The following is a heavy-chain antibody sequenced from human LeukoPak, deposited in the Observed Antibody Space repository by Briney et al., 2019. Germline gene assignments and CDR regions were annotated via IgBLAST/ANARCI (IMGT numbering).Heavy chain of an antibody. V-gene: IGHV4-59*01. CDR3: ARGAVVVPAVPDY. CDR1: GVSISSYY. J-gene: IGHJ4*02. CDR2: IYYSGST. Sequence: PSETLSLTCTVSGVSISSYYWSWIRQPPGKGLEWIGYIYYSGSTNYNPSLKSRVTISVDTSKNQFSLKLSSVTAADTAVYYCARGAVVVPAVPDYWGQGTLATVSS. D-gene: IGHD2-2*01.